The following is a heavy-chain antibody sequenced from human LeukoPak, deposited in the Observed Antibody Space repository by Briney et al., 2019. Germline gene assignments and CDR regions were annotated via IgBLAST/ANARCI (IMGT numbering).Heavy chain of an antibody. CDR3: AREAHGSGTYYSDY. J-gene: IGHJ4*02. CDR1: GYTFTGYY. D-gene: IGHD3-10*01. Sequence: ASVKVSCKASGYTFTGYYIHWVRQAPGQGPEWMRWINPNSGDTYYAQMFQGRVTMTRDTSITTAYMELSRLRSDDRAVYYCAREAHGSGTYYSDYWGQGTLVTVSS. V-gene: IGHV1-2*02. CDR2: INPNSGDT.